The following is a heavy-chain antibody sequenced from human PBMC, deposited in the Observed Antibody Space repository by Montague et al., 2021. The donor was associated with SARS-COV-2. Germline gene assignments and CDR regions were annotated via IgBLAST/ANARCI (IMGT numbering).Heavy chain of an antibody. CDR2: INHSGST. CDR1: GGSFSGYY. Sequence: SETLSLTCAVYGGSFSGYYWSWIRQPPGKGLEWIGEINHSGSTNYNPSLKSRVTKSVDTSKNQFSLKLSSVTAADTAVYYCARANGYYFDYWGQGTLVTVSS. J-gene: IGHJ4*02. V-gene: IGHV4-34*01. D-gene: IGHD2-8*01. CDR3: ARANGYYFDY.